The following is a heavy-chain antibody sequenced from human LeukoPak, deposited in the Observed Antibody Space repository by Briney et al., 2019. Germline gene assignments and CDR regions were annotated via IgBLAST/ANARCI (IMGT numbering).Heavy chain of an antibody. V-gene: IGHV3-30*02. D-gene: IGHD6-19*01. CDR1: GFTFSSYG. Sequence: GGSLRLSCAASGFTFSSYGMHWVRQAPGKGLEWVAFIRYDGSNKYYADSVKGRFTISRDNSKSTLYLQMNSLRAEDTAVYYCAKVRYGSGWLQVSYYYYYGMDVWGQGTTVTVSS. CDR2: IRYDGSNK. J-gene: IGHJ6*02. CDR3: AKVRYGSGWLQVSYYYYYGMDV.